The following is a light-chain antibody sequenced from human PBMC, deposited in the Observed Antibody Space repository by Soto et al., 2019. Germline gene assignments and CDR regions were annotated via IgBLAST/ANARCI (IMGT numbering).Light chain of an antibody. CDR1: SSDIGSYDL. Sequence: QSALTQPASVSGSPGQSITISCNGTSSDIGSYDLLSWYQQHPGKAPKLMIYEVTKRPAGVSDLYSGSKSANTASLTISGLQVEDEADYDCCLFGSSGTFFGGRTKLTVL. CDR2: EVT. J-gene: IGLJ2*01. V-gene: IGLV2-23*02. CDR3: CLFGSSGTF.